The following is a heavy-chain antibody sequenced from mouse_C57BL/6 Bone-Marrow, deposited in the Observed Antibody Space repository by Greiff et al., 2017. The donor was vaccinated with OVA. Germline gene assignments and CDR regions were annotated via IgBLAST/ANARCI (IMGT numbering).Heavy chain of an antibody. Sequence: EVKLEESGPELVKPGASVKISCKASGYSFTGYYMNWVKQSPEKSLEWIGEINPSTGGTTYNQKFKAKATLTVDKSSSTAYMQLKSLTSEDSAVYYCARKLYDGYYYAMDYWGQGTSVTVSS. CDR1: GYSFTGYY. J-gene: IGHJ4*01. D-gene: IGHD2-3*01. V-gene: IGHV1-42*01. CDR3: ARKLYDGYYYAMDY. CDR2: INPSTGGT.